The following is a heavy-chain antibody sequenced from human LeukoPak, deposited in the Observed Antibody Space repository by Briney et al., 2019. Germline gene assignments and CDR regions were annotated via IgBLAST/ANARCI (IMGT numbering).Heavy chain of an antibody. CDR2: INPSGGST. J-gene: IGHJ4*02. CDR3: ARDDRVMGDY. D-gene: IGHD2-21*01. CDR1: IHLHQLL. V-gene: IGHV1-46*01. Sequence: ASSEGLLQGIWIHLHQLLYALGATGPGPGLEWMGIINPSGGSTSYAQKFQGRVTMTRDTSTSTVYMELSSLRSEDTAVYYCARDDRVMGDYWGQGTLVTVSS.